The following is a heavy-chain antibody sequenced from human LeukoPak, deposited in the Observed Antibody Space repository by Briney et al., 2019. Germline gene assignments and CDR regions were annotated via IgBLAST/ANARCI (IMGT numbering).Heavy chain of an antibody. Sequence: PSETLSLTCTVSGGSISNHYWSWVRQPPGRGLEWIGYIYYSGSTKYNPSLKSRVTISVDTSKNQFSLKLSSVTAADTAIYYCAKDLSSAELLGVYWGQGTQVTVSS. CDR2: IYYSGST. J-gene: IGHJ4*02. V-gene: IGHV4-59*11. CDR1: GGSISNHY. CDR3: AKDLSSAELLGVY. D-gene: IGHD1-26*01.